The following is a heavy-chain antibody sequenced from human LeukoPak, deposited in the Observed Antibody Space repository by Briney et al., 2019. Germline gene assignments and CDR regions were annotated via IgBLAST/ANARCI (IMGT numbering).Heavy chain of an antibody. D-gene: IGHD3-9*01. CDR1: GYTFSNYG. J-gene: IGHJ3*02. Sequence: ASVKVSCKASGYTFSNYGFSWVRQAPGQGLEWMGWINPNSDDTNYAQKLQGRVTMTCDTSISTAYMELSRLRSDDTAVYYCARVGTIFSVHDAFDIWGQGTMVTVSS. V-gene: IGHV1-2*02. CDR3: ARVGTIFSVHDAFDI. CDR2: INPNSDDT.